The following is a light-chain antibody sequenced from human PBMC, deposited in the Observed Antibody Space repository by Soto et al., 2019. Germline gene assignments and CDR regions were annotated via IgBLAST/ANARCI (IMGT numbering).Light chain of an antibody. CDR2: AAS. J-gene: IGKJ2*01. V-gene: IGKV1-39*01. CDR3: QQSYRTPHT. CDR1: QGVSAY. Sequence: DIQMTQSPSTLSASVGDRVTISCRASQGVSAYLFWYQQRQGRAPKLLIYAASNLLSGVPSRFSWRGSWTNFTLTISSLHPEDFATYYCQQSYRTPHTFGQGTKLETK.